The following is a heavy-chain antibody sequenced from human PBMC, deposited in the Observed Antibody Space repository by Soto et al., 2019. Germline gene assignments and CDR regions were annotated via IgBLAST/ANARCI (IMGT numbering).Heavy chain of an antibody. CDR3: ARGEYSSSSASDG. D-gene: IGHD6-6*01. J-gene: IGHJ4*02. Sequence: ASVKVSCKASGGTFSSYAISWVRQAPGQGLEWMGWINPNSGGTNYAQKFQGRVTMTRDTSISTAYMELSRLRSDDTAVYYCARGEYSSSSASDGWGQGTLVTVSS. CDR1: GGTFSSYA. V-gene: IGHV1-2*02. CDR2: INPNSGGT.